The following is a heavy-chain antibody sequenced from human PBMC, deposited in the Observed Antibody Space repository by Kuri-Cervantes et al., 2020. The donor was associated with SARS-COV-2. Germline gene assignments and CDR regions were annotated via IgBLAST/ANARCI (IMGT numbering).Heavy chain of an antibody. D-gene: IGHD3-22*01. CDR2: ISYDGSNK. Sequence: GGSLRLSCAASGFTFSSYGMHWVRQAPGKGLEWVAVISYDGSNKYYADSVKGRFTTSRDNSKNTLYLQMNSLRAEDTAVYYCAKESSYYDSSGYGDFDYWGQGTLVTVSS. J-gene: IGHJ4*02. CDR3: AKESSYYDSSGYGDFDY. CDR1: GFTFSSYG. V-gene: IGHV3-30*18.